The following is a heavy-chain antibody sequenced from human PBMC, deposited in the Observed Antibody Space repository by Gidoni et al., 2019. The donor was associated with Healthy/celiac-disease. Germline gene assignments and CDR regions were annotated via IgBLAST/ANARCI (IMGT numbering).Heavy chain of an antibody. CDR3: ARAGDPKSIAALYYFDY. V-gene: IGHV1-2*04. D-gene: IGHD6-6*01. Sequence: QVQLVQSGAEVTNPGASVTVSCKASGYTFTGSYMHWVRQAPGQALEWMGWINPNSGGTNYEQKFQGWVTMTRDTSSSTAYMELSRLRSDDTAVYYCARAGDPKSIAALYYFDYWGQGTLVTVSS. CDR1: GYTFTGSY. CDR2: INPNSGGT. J-gene: IGHJ4*02.